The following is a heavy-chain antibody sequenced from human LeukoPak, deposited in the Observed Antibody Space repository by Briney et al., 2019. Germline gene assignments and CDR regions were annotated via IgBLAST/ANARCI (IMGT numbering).Heavy chain of an antibody. J-gene: IGHJ4*02. Sequence: PGGSLRLPCAASGFTFSSYGMHWVRQAPGKGLEWVAFIRYDGSNKYYADSVKGRFTISRDNSKNTLYLQMNSLRAEDTAVYYCARGTYYYDSSGYWVDYWGQGTLVTVSS. CDR3: ARGTYYYDSSGYWVDY. V-gene: IGHV3-30*02. D-gene: IGHD3-22*01. CDR1: GFTFSSYG. CDR2: IRYDGSNK.